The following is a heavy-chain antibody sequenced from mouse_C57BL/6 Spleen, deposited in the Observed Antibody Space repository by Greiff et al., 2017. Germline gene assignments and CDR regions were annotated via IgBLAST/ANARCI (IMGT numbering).Heavy chain of an antibody. CDR2: IDPNSGGT. CDR3: ARNDYDKVDY. J-gene: IGHJ2*01. CDR1: GYTFTSYW. D-gene: IGHD2-4*01. V-gene: IGHV1-72*01. Sequence: VQLQQPGAELVKPGASVKLSCKASGYTFTSYWMHWVKQRPGRGLGWIGRIDPNSGGTKYNEKFKSKATLTVDKPSSTAYMQLSSLTSEDSAVYYCARNDYDKVDYWGQGTTLTVSS.